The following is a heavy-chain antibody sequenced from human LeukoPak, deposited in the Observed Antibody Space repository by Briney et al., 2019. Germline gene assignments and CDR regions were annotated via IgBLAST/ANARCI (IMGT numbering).Heavy chain of an antibody. CDR2: IYYSGST. CDR3: ARIASGSHFDY. CDR1: GGXXSXYY. J-gene: IGHJ4*02. D-gene: IGHD1-26*01. Sequence: SGGXXSXYYWSWIRQPPGKGLEWIGYIYYSGSTNYNPSLKGRVTISVDTSKNQFSLKLSSVTAADTAVYYCARIASGSHFDYWGQGTLVTFSS. V-gene: IGHV4-59*01.